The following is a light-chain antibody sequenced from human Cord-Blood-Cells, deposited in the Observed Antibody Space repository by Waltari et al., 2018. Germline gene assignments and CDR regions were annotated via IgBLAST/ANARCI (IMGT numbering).Light chain of an antibody. J-gene: IGLJ3*02. CDR1: SSDVGGYNY. V-gene: IGLV2-14*01. CDR2: EVS. CDR3: CSYAGSYTLV. Sequence: QSALTQPASVSGSPGQSITISCTGTSSDVGGYNYVSWYQQHPGKAPKLLIYEVSKRPSGVSNRFSGSKSGNTASLTISGLQAEDEADYYCCSYAGSYTLVFGGGTKLTVL.